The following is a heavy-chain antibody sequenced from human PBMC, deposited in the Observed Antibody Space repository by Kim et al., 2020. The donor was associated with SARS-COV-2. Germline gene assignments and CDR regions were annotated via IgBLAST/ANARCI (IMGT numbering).Heavy chain of an antibody. Sequence: SETLSLTCTVSGGSISSSSYYWGWIRQPPGKGLEWIGSIYYSGSTYYNPSLKSRVTISVDTSKNQFSLKLSSVTAADTAVYYCASTSPPDFWSGYDYYYYGMDVWGQGTTVTVSS. CDR2: IYYSGST. D-gene: IGHD3-3*01. CDR1: GGSISSSSYY. CDR3: ASTSPPDFWSGYDYYYYGMDV. J-gene: IGHJ6*02. V-gene: IGHV4-39*07.